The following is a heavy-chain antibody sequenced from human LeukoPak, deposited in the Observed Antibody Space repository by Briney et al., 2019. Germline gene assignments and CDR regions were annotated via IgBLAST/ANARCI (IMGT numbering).Heavy chain of an antibody. V-gene: IGHV1-69*13. Sequence: GASVKVSCKASGGTFSSYAISWVRQAPGQGLEWMGGIIPIFGTANYAQKFQGRVTITADESTSTAYMELSSLRSEDTAVYYCARDSSGYPREPDAFDIWGQGTMVTVSS. CDR3: ARDSSGYPREPDAFDI. J-gene: IGHJ3*02. CDR1: GGTFSSYA. CDR2: IIPIFGTA. D-gene: IGHD3-22*01.